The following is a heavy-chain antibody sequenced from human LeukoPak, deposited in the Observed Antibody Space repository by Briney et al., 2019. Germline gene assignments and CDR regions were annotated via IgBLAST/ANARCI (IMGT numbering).Heavy chain of an antibody. CDR2: IYYSGST. V-gene: IGHV4-61*08. CDR1: GHSITTGDYY. J-gene: IGHJ4*02. Sequence: SETLSLTCTVSGHSITTGDYYWSWIRQPPGKGLEWIGYIYYSGSTNYNPSLKSRVTISVDTSKNQFSLKLSSVTAADTAVYYCARATAKAHIDYWGQGTLVTVSS. CDR3: ARATAKAHIDY.